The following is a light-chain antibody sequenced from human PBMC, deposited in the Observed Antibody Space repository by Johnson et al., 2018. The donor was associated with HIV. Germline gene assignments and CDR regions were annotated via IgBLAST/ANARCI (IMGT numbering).Light chain of an antibody. CDR1: SSNIGNNY. CDR2: DNN. V-gene: IGLV1-51*01. J-gene: IGLJ1*01. CDR3: GTWESSLSGTDV. Sequence: QSVLTQPPSVSAAPGQKVTISCSGSSSNIGNNYVSWYQQVPGTAPKLLIYDNNKRPSGIPDRFSGSKSGTSATLGITGLQTGDEAEYYCGTWESSLSGTDVFGTGTKVTVL.